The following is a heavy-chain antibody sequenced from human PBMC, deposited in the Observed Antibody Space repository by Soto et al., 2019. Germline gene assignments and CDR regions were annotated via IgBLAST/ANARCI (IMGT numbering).Heavy chain of an antibody. CDR2: IYNSGTT. CDR3: ARGPSADKVDY. Sequence: QVQLQESGPGLVKPSQTLSLTCTVSGGSINRGGYFWSWIRQTPGKGLEWIGHIYNSGTTYTNPSLNXRXTXSXXTSPTQFSLNLKSVTAADTAVYYCARGPSADKVDYWGQGTLVTVSS. V-gene: IGHV4-30-4*01. J-gene: IGHJ4*02. D-gene: IGHD3-3*01. CDR1: GGSINRGGYF.